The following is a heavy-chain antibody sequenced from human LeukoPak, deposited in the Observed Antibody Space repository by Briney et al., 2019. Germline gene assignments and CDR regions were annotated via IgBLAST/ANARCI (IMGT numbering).Heavy chain of an antibody. Sequence: GGSLRLSCAASGFTFSSYAMSWVRQAPGKGLEWVSAISGSGGSTYYADSVKGRFTISRDNSKNTLYLQMNSLRAEDTAVYYCAKEEGYCSGGSCYADAFDIWGQGTMVTVSS. J-gene: IGHJ3*02. CDR3: AKEEGYCSGGSCYADAFDI. V-gene: IGHV3-23*01. D-gene: IGHD2-15*01. CDR2: ISGSGGST. CDR1: GFTFSSYA.